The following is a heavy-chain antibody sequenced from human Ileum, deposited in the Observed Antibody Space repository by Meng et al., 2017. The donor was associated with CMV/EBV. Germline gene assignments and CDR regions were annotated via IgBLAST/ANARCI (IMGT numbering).Heavy chain of an antibody. Sequence: WGAGMGKPGEVLYSTTPAVDTLSGYGIHSGAWSPRPRVKRLEWIGSMYVSGIDDYNPSLKSSVTISTHATQNQFSLRLTTVTAADVSVYFCARDLTNVWFYYWGQGTLVTVSS. V-gene: IGHV4-39*07. CDR2: MYVSGID. CDR1: VDTLSGYGIHS. CDR3: ARDLTNVWFYY. D-gene: IGHD2-21*01. J-gene: IGHJ4*02.